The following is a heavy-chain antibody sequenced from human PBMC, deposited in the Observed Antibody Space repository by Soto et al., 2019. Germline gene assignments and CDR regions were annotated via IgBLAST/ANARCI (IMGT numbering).Heavy chain of an antibody. V-gene: IGHV4-59*01. Sequence: VTLSLTCSVSGGSISGYYCRWIRQPLVKGLEYIGYIFYTGTNNYNSSLWSRVAMSVDTSTNQISLVLTSVTAADTAIYYCARSGHTFHGFFWGQGIPVTVSS. CDR2: IFYTGTN. CDR3: ARSGHTFHGFF. CDR1: GGSISGYY. D-gene: IGHD3-3*01. J-gene: IGHJ4*02.